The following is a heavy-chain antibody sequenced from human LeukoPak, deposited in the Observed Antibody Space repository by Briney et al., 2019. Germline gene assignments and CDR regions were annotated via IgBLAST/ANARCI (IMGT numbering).Heavy chain of an antibody. CDR2: MNPNSGNT. V-gene: IGHV1-8*01. CDR1: GYTFTSYD. CDR3: ARGLPTAYYYYGMDV. Sequence: EASVKVSCKASGYTFTSYDINWVRQATGQGLEWMGWMNPNSGNTGYAQKFQGRVTMTRNTSISTAYMELSSLRSEDTAVYYCARGLPTAYYYYGMDVWGQGTTVTVSS. J-gene: IGHJ6*02.